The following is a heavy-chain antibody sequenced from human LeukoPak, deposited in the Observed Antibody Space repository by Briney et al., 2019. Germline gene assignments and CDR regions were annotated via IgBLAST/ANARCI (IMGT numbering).Heavy chain of an antibody. CDR1: GFTFDDYG. D-gene: IGHD3-3*01. V-gene: IGHV3-20*04. CDR3: ARGGITIFGVVTNPDY. J-gene: IGHJ4*02. CDR2: INWNGGST. Sequence: GGSLRLSCAASGFTFDDYGMSWVRHAPGKGLEWVSGINWNGGSTGYADSVKGRFTISRDNAKNSLYLQMNSLRAKDTALYYCARGGITIFGVVTNPDYWGQGTLVTVSS.